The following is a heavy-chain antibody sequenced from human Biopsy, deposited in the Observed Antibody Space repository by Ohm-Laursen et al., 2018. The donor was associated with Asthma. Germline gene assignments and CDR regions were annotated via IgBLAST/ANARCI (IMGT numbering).Heavy chain of an antibody. CDR2: ISFDGSNE. CDR3: AKEHFPGWELRRGPDS. D-gene: IGHD1-26*01. V-gene: IGHV3-30*18. Sequence: SSLRLSCTASGFSFSNYGMHWVRQAPGKGLEWVAVISFDGSNEDYADSVKGRFTISRDNSKNTLFLEMNSLRTEDTAVYYCAKEHFPGWELRRGPDSWGQGTLVTVSS. CDR1: GFSFSNYG. J-gene: IGHJ4*02.